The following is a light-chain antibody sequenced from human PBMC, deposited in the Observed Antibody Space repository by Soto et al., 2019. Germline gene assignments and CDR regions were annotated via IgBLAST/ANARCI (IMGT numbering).Light chain of an antibody. J-gene: IGKJ3*01. CDR1: PSLLHSNGYNY. CDR2: LGS. CDR3: MQTPQTPPFP. V-gene: IGKV2-28*01. Sequence: DIVMTQSPLSLTVTPGEPASIACRYSPSLLHSNGYNYLDLYLQKPVQSPQLLIYLGSNRASGVPDRISGSESVTDFTLTSSRVESEDAGVYYSMQTPQTPPFPVGPGTRGDIK.